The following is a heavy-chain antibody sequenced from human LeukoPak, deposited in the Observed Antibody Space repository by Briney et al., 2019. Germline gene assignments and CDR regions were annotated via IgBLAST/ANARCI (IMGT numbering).Heavy chain of an antibody. V-gene: IGHV3-33*01. CDR2: IWYDGSNK. Sequence: PGGSLRLSCAASGFTFSSYGMHWVRQAPGKGLEWVAVIWYDGSNKYYADSVKGRLTISRDNSKNTLYLQMNSLRAEDTAVYYCARDRYGSGSYSDYWGQGTLVTVSS. D-gene: IGHD3-10*01. CDR3: ARDRYGSGSYSDY. J-gene: IGHJ4*02. CDR1: GFTFSSYG.